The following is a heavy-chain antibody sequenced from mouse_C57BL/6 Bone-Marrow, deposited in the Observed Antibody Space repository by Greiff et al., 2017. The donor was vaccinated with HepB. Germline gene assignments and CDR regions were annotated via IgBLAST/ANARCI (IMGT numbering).Heavy chain of an antibody. CDR2: ISYSGST. D-gene: IGHD2-3*01. J-gene: IGHJ4*01. CDR3: ARAPLIYDGYYYYAMDY. V-gene: IGHV3-8*01. Sequence: EVQLVESGPGLAKPSQTLSLTCSVTGYSITSDYWNWIRKFPGNKLEYMGYISYSGSTYYNPSLKSRISITRDTSKNQYYLQLNSVTTEDTATYYCARAPLIYDGYYYYAMDYWGQGTSVTVSS. CDR1: GYSITSDY.